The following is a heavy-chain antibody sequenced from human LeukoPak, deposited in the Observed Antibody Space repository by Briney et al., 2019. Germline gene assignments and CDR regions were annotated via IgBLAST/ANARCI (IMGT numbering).Heavy chain of an antibody. V-gene: IGHV4-59*01. CDR3: AREPSYYYDSSGTTWWGLDP. CDR2: IYYSGST. J-gene: IGHJ5*02. Sequence: SETLSLTCSVSGGSISSYYWSWIRQPPGKGLEWIGYIYYSGSTNYNPSLKSRVTISVDTSKNQFSLKLSSVTAADTAVYYCAREPSYYYDSSGTTWWGLDPWGQGTLVTVSS. CDR1: GGSISSYY. D-gene: IGHD3-22*01.